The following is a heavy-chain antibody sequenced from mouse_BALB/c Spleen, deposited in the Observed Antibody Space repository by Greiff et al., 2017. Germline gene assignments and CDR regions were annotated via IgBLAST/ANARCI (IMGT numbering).Heavy chain of an antibody. CDR2: ISSGGST. D-gene: IGHD2-1*01. V-gene: IGHV5-6-5*01. CDR1: GFTFSSYA. J-gene: IGHJ4*01. CDR3: ARVYGNYDYAMDY. Sequence: EVQVVESGGGLVKPGGSLKLSCAASGFTFSSYAMSWVRQTPEKRLEWVASISSGGSTYYPDSVKGRFTISRDNARNILYLQMSSLRSEDTAMYYCARVYGNYDYAMDYWGQGTSVTVSS.